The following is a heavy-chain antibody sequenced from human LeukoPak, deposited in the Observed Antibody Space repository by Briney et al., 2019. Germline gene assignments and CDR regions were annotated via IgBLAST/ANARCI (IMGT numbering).Heavy chain of an antibody. CDR2: IWYDGSNK. Sequence: GGSLRLSCEGSAFIFSGHWMNWVRQAPGKGLEWVAVIWYDGSNKYYADSVKGRFTISRDNFKNTLYLQMNSLRAEDTAVYYCARDRRWLQLGYYFDYWGQGTLVTVSS. CDR1: AFIFSGHW. V-gene: IGHV3-33*08. J-gene: IGHJ4*02. CDR3: ARDRRWLQLGYYFDY. D-gene: IGHD5-24*01.